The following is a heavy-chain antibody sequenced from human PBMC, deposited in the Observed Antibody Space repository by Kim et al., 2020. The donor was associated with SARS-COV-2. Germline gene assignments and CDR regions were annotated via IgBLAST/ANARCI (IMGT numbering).Heavy chain of an antibody. CDR2: INDSGST. CDR3: ARAPIVIVTTARLFDS. V-gene: IGHV4-34*01. D-gene: IGHD2-15*01. Sequence: SETLSLTCGVYDGSFSNYYWSWIRQSPRKGLEWIGEINDSGSTKYNPSLKSRVTISVDTSKNQFSLKLRSVTAADTAVYYCARAPIVIVTTARLFDSWGQGTLVAVSS. CDR1: DGSFSNYY. J-gene: IGHJ4*02.